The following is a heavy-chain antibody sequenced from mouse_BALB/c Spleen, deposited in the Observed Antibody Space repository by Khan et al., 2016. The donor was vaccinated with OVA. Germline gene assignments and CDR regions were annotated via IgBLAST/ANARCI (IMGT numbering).Heavy chain of an antibody. V-gene: IGHV14-3*02. CDR1: GFNIKDTY. CDR2: IDPANGNT. CDR3: ARITA. D-gene: IGHD1-2*01. Sequence: IQLVQSGAELVKPGASVKLSCTASGFNIKDTYMHWVKQRPEQGLEWIGRIDPANGNTKSDPKFQGKATITAATSSNTAYLQLSILKSEDTAVYDWARITAWGQGTTLTVSS. J-gene: IGHJ2*01.